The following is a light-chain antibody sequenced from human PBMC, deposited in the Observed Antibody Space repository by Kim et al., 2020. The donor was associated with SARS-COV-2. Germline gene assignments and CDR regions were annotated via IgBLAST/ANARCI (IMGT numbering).Light chain of an antibody. J-gene: IGLJ3*02. V-gene: IGLV2-11*01. CDR1: SSDVGGYNY. CDR2: DVN. Sequence: QSALTQPRSVSGSPGQSVTISCTGTSSDVGGYNYVSWYQHHPGKAPKVMIYDVNERPSGVPDRFSGSKSGNTAPLTISGLQADDEADYYCCSYAGSYTWVFGGGTQLTVL. CDR3: CSYAGSYTWV.